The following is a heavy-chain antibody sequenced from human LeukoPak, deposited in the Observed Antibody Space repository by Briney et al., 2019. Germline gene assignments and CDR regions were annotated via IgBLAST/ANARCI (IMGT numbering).Heavy chain of an antibody. Sequence: GGSLRLSCAASGFTFTNDFMTWVRQAPGKGLEWVANMKVDGSDIHYVDSVKGRFTISSDNARNSLYLQMNSLRAEDTAVYYCAREKGSGSYYYYYYYYGMDVWGQGTTVTVSS. CDR2: MKVDGSDI. CDR3: AREKGSGSYYYYYYYYGMDV. D-gene: IGHD3-10*01. V-gene: IGHV3-7*01. J-gene: IGHJ6*02. CDR1: GFTFTNDF.